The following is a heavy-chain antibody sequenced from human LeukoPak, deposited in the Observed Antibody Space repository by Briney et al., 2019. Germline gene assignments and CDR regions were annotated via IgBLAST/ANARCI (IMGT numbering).Heavy chain of an antibody. V-gene: IGHV3-23*01. CDR1: GFTFSSYA. J-gene: IGHJ1*01. CDR3: ARGRGYCSGGSCPEYFQH. Sequence: QPGGSLRLSCAASGFTFSSYAMNWVRQAPGKGLEWVSAISNSGGSTYYADSVKGRFTISRDNSKNTLYLQMNSLRAEDTAVYYCARGRGYCSGGSCPEYFQHWGQGTLVTVSS. D-gene: IGHD2-15*01. CDR2: ISNSGGST.